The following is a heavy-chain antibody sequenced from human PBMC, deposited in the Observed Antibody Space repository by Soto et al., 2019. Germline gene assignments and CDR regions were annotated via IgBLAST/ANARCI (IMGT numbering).Heavy chain of an antibody. CDR2: IIPVLGTT. D-gene: IGHD2-2*01. Sequence: QLQLVQSGAEAKKPGSAVKVSCKASGGSLSTYAVTWVRQAPGQGLEWMGGIIPVLGTTTYAQNFQGRVTNTADESTNTAYLEVTRLTSEDTAIYFCARVGIPLVTAWWFDRWGQGTLVTVSS. CDR3: ARVGIPLVTAWWFDR. V-gene: IGHV1-69*01. J-gene: IGHJ5*02. CDR1: GGSLSTYA.